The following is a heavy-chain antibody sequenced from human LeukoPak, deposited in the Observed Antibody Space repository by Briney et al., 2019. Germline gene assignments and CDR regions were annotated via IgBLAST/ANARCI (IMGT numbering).Heavy chain of an antibody. J-gene: IGHJ5*02. Sequence: GESLKISCKGSGYSFTSYWIGRVRQMPGKGLEWMGIIYPGDSYTRYSPSFQGQVTISADKSISTAYLQWSSLKASDTAMYYCARGSPSVVVPAATGSWFDPWGQGTLVTVSS. D-gene: IGHD2-2*01. V-gene: IGHV5-51*01. CDR1: GYSFTSYW. CDR3: ARGSPSVVVPAATGSWFDP. CDR2: IYPGDSYT.